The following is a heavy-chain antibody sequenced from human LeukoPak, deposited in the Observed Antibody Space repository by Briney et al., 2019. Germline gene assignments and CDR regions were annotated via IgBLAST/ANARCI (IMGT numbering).Heavy chain of an antibody. Sequence: SETLSLTSTVSGGSISSYYWSWIRQPPGKGLEWIGYIYYSGSTNYNPSLKSRVTISVDTSKNQFSLKLSSVTAADTAVYYCARGLYGSGSYYLDYWGQGTLVTVSS. CDR1: GGSISSYY. D-gene: IGHD3-10*01. CDR3: ARGLYGSGSYYLDY. J-gene: IGHJ4*02. CDR2: IYYSGST. V-gene: IGHV4-59*01.